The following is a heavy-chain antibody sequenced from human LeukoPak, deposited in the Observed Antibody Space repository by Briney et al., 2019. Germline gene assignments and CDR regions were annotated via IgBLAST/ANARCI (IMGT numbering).Heavy chain of an antibody. J-gene: IGHJ5*02. V-gene: IGHV3-30*03. CDR3: ARDRSQGFDP. CDR1: RFIFRNYG. Sequence: GGSLRLSCAASRFIFRNYGMHWVRQAPGKGLEWVAFISSDGTNKDYADSVKGRFSISRDNSKNTLYLQMNRLRGDDTAVYYCARDRSQGFDPWGQGTLVTVSS. CDR2: ISSDGTNK. D-gene: IGHD3-10*01.